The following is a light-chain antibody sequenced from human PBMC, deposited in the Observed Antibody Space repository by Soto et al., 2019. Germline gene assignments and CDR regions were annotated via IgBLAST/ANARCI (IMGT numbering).Light chain of an antibody. CDR1: SSNIGNNY. Sequence: QSVLTQPPSVSAAPGQKVIISCSGSSSNIGNNYVSWYQQLPGTAPKLLIYDNNKRPSGIPDRFSGSKSGTSATLGITGLQNGDEADYYCGTWDSSLSAAVVFGGGTKLTVL. V-gene: IGLV1-51*01. J-gene: IGLJ2*01. CDR2: DNN. CDR3: GTWDSSLSAAVV.